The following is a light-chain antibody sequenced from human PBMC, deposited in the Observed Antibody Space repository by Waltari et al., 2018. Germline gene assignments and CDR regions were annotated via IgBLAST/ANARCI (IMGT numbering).Light chain of an antibody. J-gene: IGLJ3*02. V-gene: IGLV2-11*01. CDR1: SSDVGGYNY. CDR2: DVS. CDR3: CSYAGSPWV. Sequence: QSALTQPRSVSGSPGQSVTISCTGTSSDVGGYNYVSWYQQHPGKAPKLMIYDVSKRPSGVPVRFSGSTSGTTASLTISGLQAEDEADYYCCSYAGSPWVFGGGTKLTVL.